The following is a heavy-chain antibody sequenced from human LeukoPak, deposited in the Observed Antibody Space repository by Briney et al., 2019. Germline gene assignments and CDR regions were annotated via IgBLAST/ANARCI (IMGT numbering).Heavy chain of an antibody. D-gene: IGHD3-22*01. CDR2: NNPNSGGT. Sequence: VASVKVSCKASGYTFTGYYMHWVRQAPGQGLEWMGWNNPNSGGTNYAQKFQGRVTMTRDTSISTAYMELSRLRSDDTAVYYCARLDYYDSSGYYFIDYWGQGTLVTVSS. J-gene: IGHJ4*02. CDR3: ARLDYYDSSGYYFIDY. V-gene: IGHV1-2*02. CDR1: GYTFTGYY.